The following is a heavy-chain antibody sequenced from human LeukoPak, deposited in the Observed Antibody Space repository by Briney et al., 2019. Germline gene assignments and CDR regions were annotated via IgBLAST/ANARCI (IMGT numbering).Heavy chain of an antibody. Sequence: SATLSLTCIVSGGSISRYYWSWLRQPPGKGLEWIGHIYYTGIIDYNSSLKSRVTISVDTSRNQFSLRLSSVTASDTAVYYCAGGDTTLPTGSYLDYWGQGTLVTVSS. CDR3: AGGDTTLPTGSYLDY. D-gene: IGHD1-1*01. J-gene: IGHJ4*02. CDR1: GGSISRYY. V-gene: IGHV4-59*01. CDR2: IYYTGII.